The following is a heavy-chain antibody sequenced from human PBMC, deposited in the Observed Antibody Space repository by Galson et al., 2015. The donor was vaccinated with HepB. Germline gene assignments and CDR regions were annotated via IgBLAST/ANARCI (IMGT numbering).Heavy chain of an antibody. CDR1: GGSFSGYY. D-gene: IGHD6-13*01. J-gene: IGHJ1*01. Sequence: ETLSLTCAVYGGSFSGYYWSWIRQPPGKGLEWIGEINHSGSTNYNPSLKSRVTISVDTSKNQFSLKLSSVTAADTAVYYCARTFRNGAAAGTRKYFQHWGQGTLVTVSS. CDR3: ARTFRNGAAAGTRKYFQH. V-gene: IGHV4-34*01. CDR2: INHSGST.